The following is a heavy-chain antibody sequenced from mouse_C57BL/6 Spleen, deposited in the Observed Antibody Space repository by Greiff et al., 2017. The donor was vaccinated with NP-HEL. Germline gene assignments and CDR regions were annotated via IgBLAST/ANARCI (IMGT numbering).Heavy chain of an antibody. CDR2: IDPENGDT. J-gene: IGHJ2*01. Sequence: VQLKQSGAELVRPGASVKLSCTASGFNIKDDYMHWVKQRPEQGLEWIGWIDPENGDTEYASKFQGKATITADTSSNTAYLQLSSLTSEDTAVYYCTTGITTVVAKGYWGQGTTLTVSS. CDR3: TTGITTVVAKGY. CDR1: GFNIKDDY. V-gene: IGHV14-4*01. D-gene: IGHD1-1*01.